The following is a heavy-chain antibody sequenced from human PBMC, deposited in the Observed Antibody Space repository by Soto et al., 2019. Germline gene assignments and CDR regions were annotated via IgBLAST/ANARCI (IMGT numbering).Heavy chain of an antibody. J-gene: IGHJ4*02. D-gene: IGHD6-13*01. CDR1: GFTFRSYY. CDR2: IKQDGSEK. CDR3: VRLARGAAGGTL. V-gene: IGHV3-7*03. Sequence: EVQRVESGGGLVQPGGSLRLSCVASGFTFRSYYMMWARQFPGRGLEWLAKIKQDGSEKSYVDSVRGRFTISRDNVKESVYLQMDSLRADDTAVYFCVRLARGAAGGTLWGQGTLVNVSS.